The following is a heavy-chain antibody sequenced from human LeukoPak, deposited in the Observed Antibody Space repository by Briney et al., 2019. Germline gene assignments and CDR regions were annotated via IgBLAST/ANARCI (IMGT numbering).Heavy chain of an antibody. V-gene: IGHV3-66*01. CDR2: IYSGGNT. CDR1: GFTFSTYG. J-gene: IGHJ4*02. Sequence: PGGSLRLSCAASGFTFSTYGMSWVRQAPGKGLEWVSIIYSGGNTYYADSLKGRFSISRDNSKNTLYLQMNSLRAEDTAVYYCTTVSSRRFDYWGQGTLVTVSS. CDR3: TTVSSRRFDY.